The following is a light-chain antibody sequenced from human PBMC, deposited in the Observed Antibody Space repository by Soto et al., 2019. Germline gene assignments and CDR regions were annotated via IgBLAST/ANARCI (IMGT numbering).Light chain of an antibody. J-gene: IGKJ1*01. CDR1: QSVSSF. V-gene: IGKV3-11*01. Sequence: IVLTQSPATLSLSPGERATLSCRASQSVSSFLAWYQQKPGQAPRFLIYDASNRATGIPARFSGSGSGTDFTLTISSLEPEDFAVYYCQQRYNWPPWTFGQGTKVEIK. CDR2: DAS. CDR3: QQRYNWPPWT.